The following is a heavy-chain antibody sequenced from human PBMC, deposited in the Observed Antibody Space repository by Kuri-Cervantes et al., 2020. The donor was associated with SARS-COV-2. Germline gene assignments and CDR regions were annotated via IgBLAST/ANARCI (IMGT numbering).Heavy chain of an antibody. V-gene: IGHV1-2*06. D-gene: IGHD3-22*01. J-gene: IGHJ4*02. CDR1: GGTFSSYA. CDR2: INPNSGGT. Sequence: ASVKVSRKASGGTFSSYAISWVRQAPGQGLEWMGRINPNSGGTNYAQKFQGRVTMTRDTSISTAYMELSRLRSDDAAVYYCARAGGISSGYYYRLDYWGQGALVTVSS. CDR3: ARAGGISSGYYYRLDY.